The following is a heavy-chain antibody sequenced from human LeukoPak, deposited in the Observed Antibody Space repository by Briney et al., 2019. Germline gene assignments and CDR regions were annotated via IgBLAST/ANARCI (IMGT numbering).Heavy chain of an antibody. CDR1: GYTFTGYC. CDR3: ARTGDPTDYFDY. J-gene: IGHJ4*02. V-gene: IGHV1-2*02. D-gene: IGHD7-27*01. CDR2: INPNSGGT. Sequence: ASVKVSCKASGYTFTGYCMHWVRQAPGQGLEWMGWINPNSGGTNYAQKFQGRVTMTRDTSISTAYMELSRLRSDDTAVYYCARTGDPTDYFDYWGQGTLVTVSS.